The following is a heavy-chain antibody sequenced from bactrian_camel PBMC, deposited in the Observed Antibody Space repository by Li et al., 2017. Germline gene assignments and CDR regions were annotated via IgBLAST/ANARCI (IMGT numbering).Heavy chain of an antibody. D-gene: IGHD1*01. CDR3: AAGYWGPCGRFMSAADFRY. CDR1: GFTFSRVY. Sequence: HVQLVESGGGLVQPGGSLRLSCAVSGFTFSRVYMSWVRQAPGKGLEWVSSLLSDGSNTYYLDSVEGRFTISKDNAKNTLYLQMNSLEPEDTAMYYCAAGYWGPCGRFMSAADFRYWGQGTQVTVS. J-gene: IGHJ6*01. CDR2: LLSDGSNT. V-gene: IGHV3-2*01.